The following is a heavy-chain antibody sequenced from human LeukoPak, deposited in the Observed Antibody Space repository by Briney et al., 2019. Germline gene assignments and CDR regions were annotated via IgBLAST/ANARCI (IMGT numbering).Heavy chain of an antibody. CDR3: ASGGERGFSYGFET. Sequence: SETVSLTCTVSGDSVRSYYWSWIRQSPGKGLERIGYIYYSGGSKYSPSLKSRVSVSVDTSQNQVSLTLTSVIAADTAVYSCASGGERGFSYGFETWGQGTLVTVSS. CDR2: IYYSGGS. D-gene: IGHD5-18*01. J-gene: IGHJ4*02. V-gene: IGHV4-59*02. CDR1: GDSVRSYY.